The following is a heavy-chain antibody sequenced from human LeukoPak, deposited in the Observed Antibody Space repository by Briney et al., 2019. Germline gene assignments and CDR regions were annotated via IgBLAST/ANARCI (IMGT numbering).Heavy chain of an antibody. D-gene: IGHD4-23*01. CDR3: ATVSYGGNSGDY. J-gene: IGHJ4*02. V-gene: IGHV1-24*01. Sequence: ASVKVSCKVSGYTLTELSMHWVRQAPGKGLEWMGGFDPEDGETVYAQEFQGRVTMTEDTSTDTAYMELSSLRSEDTAVYYCATVSYGGNSGDYWGQGTLVTVSS. CDR2: FDPEDGET. CDR1: GYTLTELS.